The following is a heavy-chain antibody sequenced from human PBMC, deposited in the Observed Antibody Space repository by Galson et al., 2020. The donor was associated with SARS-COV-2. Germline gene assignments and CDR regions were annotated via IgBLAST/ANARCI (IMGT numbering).Heavy chain of an antibody. CDR3: AGSQGTLDLYGRDV. CDR1: GGSISSYY. D-gene: IGHD3-3*01. J-gene: IGHJ6*02. CDR2: IYYSGST. Sequence: SETLSLTCTVSGGSISSYYWSWIRQPPGKGLEWIGYIYYSGSTNYNPSLKSRVTISVDTSKNQFSLKLSSVTAADTAVYYCAGSQGTLDLYGRDVWGQGTTVTVFS. V-gene: IGHV4-59*01.